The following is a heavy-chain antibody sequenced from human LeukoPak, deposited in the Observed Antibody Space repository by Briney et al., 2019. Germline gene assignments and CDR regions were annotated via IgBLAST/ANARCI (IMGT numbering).Heavy chain of an antibody. CDR3: AKTQSSSWYYFDY. CDR1: GFTFTSYF. V-gene: IGHV3-30*18. Sequence: GGSLRLSCAASGFTFTSYFVHWVRQAPGKGLEWVAVISYDGGTKYYADSVKGRLTISRDNSKNTLYLQMNSLRAEDTAVYYCAKTQSSSWYYFDYWGQGTLVTVSS. CDR2: ISYDGGTK. D-gene: IGHD6-13*01. J-gene: IGHJ4*02.